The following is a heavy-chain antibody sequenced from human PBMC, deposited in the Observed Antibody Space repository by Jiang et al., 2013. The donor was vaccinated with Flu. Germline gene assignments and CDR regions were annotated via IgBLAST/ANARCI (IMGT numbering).Heavy chain of an antibody. CDR2: IYSSGIT. CDR3: ARHIEMAAIPRYFDY. CDR1: GGSIAHYY. Sequence: SLTCTVSGGSIAHYYWSWIRQPPGKGLEWIGYIYSSGITDYNPSLKSRVTISVGTSKNQFSLNLSSVTAADTAVYYCARHIEMAAIPRYFDYWGQGILVTVSS. D-gene: IGHD5-24*01. J-gene: IGHJ4*02. V-gene: IGHV4-59*08.